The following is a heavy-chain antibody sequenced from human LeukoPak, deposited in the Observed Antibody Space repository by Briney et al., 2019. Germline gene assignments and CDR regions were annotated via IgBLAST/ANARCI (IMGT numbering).Heavy chain of an antibody. V-gene: IGHV3-66*02. CDR1: GITVSSNY. CDR2: IYSGGST. CDR3: ARGAEYYDFWSGSTLYYFDY. J-gene: IGHJ4*02. D-gene: IGHD3-3*01. Sequence: GGSLRLSCAASGITVSSNYMSWVRQAPGKGLEWVSVIYSGGSTYYADSVKGRFTISRDNSKNTLYLQMNSLRAEDTAVYYCARGAEYYDFWSGSTLYYFDYWGQGTLVTVSS.